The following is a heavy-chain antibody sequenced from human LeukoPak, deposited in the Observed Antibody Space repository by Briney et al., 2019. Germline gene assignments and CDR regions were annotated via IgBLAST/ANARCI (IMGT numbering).Heavy chain of an antibody. Sequence: GGSLRLSCAASGFTFSSYSMHWVRQAPGKGLEWVAVIWYDGSNKYYADSVKGRFTISRDNSKNTLYLQMNSLRAEDTAVYYCARNHAPYYYDSSGSDYWGQGTLVTVSS. J-gene: IGHJ4*02. CDR3: ARNHAPYYYDSSGSDY. D-gene: IGHD3-22*01. CDR2: IWYDGSNK. CDR1: GFTFSSYS. V-gene: IGHV3-33*08.